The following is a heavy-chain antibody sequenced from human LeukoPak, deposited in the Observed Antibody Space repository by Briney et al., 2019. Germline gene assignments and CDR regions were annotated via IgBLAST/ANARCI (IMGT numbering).Heavy chain of an antibody. V-gene: IGHV4-38-2*02. Sequence: SETLSLTCTVSGYSISSGYYWGWIRQPPGKGLEWIGSIYHSGSTYYNPSLKSRVTISVDTSKNQFSLKLSSVTAADTAVYYCARRYSSGGRYRDAFDIWGQGTMVTVSS. J-gene: IGHJ3*02. CDR2: IYHSGST. CDR3: ARRYSSGGRYRDAFDI. D-gene: IGHD6-19*01. CDR1: GYSISSGYY.